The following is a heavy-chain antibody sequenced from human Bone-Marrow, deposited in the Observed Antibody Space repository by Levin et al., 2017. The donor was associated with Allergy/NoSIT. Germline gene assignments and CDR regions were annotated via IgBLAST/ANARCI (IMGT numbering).Heavy chain of an antibody. CDR3: ARDHTLGWFDP. CDR2: VYYSGGT. J-gene: IGHJ5*02. V-gene: IGHV4-30-4*01. Sequence: SQTLSLTCTVSGDSVISGDYYWSWLRQTPGKGLEWVGYVYYSGGTNYNPSLKSRLTISIDTSRNQFSLTLRSVTPADTAIYYCARDHTLGWFDPWGQGTLVTVSS. D-gene: IGHD3-16*01. CDR1: GDSVISGDYY.